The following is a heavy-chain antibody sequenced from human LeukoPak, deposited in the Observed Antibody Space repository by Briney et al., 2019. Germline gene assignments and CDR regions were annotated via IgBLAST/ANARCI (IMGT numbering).Heavy chain of an antibody. CDR2: INPNSGGT. CDR1: GYTFTSYY. CDR3: ASSWTDTENWFDP. J-gene: IGHJ5*02. D-gene: IGHD3/OR15-3a*01. Sequence: ASVKVSCKASGYTFTSYYMHWVRQAPGQGLEWMGWINPNSGGTNYAQKFQGRVTMTRDTSISTAYMELSRLRSDDTAVYYCASSWTDTENWFDPWGQGTLVTVSS. V-gene: IGHV1-2*02.